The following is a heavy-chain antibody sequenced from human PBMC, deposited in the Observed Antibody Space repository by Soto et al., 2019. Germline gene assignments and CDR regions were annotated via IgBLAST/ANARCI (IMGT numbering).Heavy chain of an antibody. CDR1: RVSIISSVYY. V-gene: IGHV4-31*02. J-gene: IGHJ6*02. Sequence: PSVTLALTCSLARVSIISSVYYWIWIRQHPGKGLEWIGYIYYSGSTYYNPSLKSRVTISVDTSKNQFTLKLSSVTAADTAVYYCARRVGGATTWGYYYYGMDVWGEGTTVT. CDR2: IYYSGST. CDR3: ARRVGGATTWGYYYYGMDV. D-gene: IGHD1-26*01.